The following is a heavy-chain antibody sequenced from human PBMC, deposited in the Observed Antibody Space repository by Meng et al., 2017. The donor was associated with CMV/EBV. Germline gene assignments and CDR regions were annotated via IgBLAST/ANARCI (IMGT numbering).Heavy chain of an antibody. D-gene: IGHD4-11*01. J-gene: IGHJ4*02. CDR1: GGSFSGYY. CDR3: ARGKSYSNPVPFDY. Sequence: SETLSLTCAVYGGSFSGYYWSWIRQPPGKGLEWIGEINHSGSTNYNPSLKSRVTISVDTSKNQFSLKLSSVTAADTAVYYCARGKSYSNPVPFDYWGQGTLVTVSS. V-gene: IGHV4-34*01. CDR2: INHSGST.